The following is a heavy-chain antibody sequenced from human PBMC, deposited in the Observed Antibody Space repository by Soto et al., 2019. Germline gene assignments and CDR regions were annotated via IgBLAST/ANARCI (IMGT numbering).Heavy chain of an antibody. CDR3: AREQYNWMI. V-gene: IGHV4-59*01. Sequence: ETLSLTCSVSGDSIRSYYWTWIRQPPGKGLQWIGYVFHTGNTNYNPSLKSRVTISEDASKNQVSLRLTSVTAADTAVYFCAREQYNWMIWGQGTLVTVS. D-gene: IGHD1-20*01. CDR2: VFHTGNT. J-gene: IGHJ4*02. CDR1: GDSIRSYY.